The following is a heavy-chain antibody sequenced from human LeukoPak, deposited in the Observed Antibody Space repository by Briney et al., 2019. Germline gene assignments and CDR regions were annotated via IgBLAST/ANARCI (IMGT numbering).Heavy chain of an antibody. J-gene: IGHJ3*02. Sequence: GGSLRLSCAASGFSFSSYEMNWVRQAPGKGLEWVAYISSSGSMADYADSVKGRFTIARDNPQNSLFLEMNSLRGEDTAVYFCASGLNRQLHVFHIRGQSPLVTVS. D-gene: IGHD1-14*01. V-gene: IGHV3-48*03. CDR2: ISSSGSMA. CDR3: ASGLNRQLHVFHI. CDR1: GFSFSSYE.